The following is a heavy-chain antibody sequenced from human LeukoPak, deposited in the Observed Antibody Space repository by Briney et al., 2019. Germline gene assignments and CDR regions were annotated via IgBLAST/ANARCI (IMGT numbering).Heavy chain of an antibody. Sequence: GGSLRLSCAASGFTFSSYAMSWVRQAPGKGLEWVSAISGSGGSTYYADSVKGRFTISRDNSKNTLYLQMNSLRAEDTAVYYCAKGGYYDSSGYSFDAFDIWGHGTMVTVSS. CDR3: AKGGYYDSSGYSFDAFDI. J-gene: IGHJ3*02. CDR2: ISGSGGST. V-gene: IGHV3-23*01. D-gene: IGHD3-22*01. CDR1: GFTFSSYA.